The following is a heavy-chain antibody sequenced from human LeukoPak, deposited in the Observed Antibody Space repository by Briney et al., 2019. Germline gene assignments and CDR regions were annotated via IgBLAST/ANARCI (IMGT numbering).Heavy chain of an antibody. V-gene: IGHV3-64*04. CDR2: ISGDGGTT. J-gene: IGHJ4*02. Sequence: PGGSLRLSCAASGFTFSSYAMHWVRQAPGKGLEYVSAISGDGGTTYYPNSVKGRFTISRDNAKNSLYLQMNSLRAEDTAVYYCARDLYRIVVVPHYFDYWGQGTLVTVSS. CDR3: ARDLYRIVVVPHYFDY. D-gene: IGHD3-22*01. CDR1: GFTFSSYA.